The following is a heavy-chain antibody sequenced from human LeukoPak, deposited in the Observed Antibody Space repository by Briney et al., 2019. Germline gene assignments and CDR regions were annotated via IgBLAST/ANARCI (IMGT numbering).Heavy chain of an antibody. CDR2: INHSGST. CDR3: ARFITMVRGSNSDNWFDP. V-gene: IGHV4-39*07. CDR1: GGSISSSSYY. J-gene: IGHJ5*02. Sequence: SETLSLTCTVSGGSISSSSYYWSWIRQPPGKGLEWIGEINHSGSTNYNPSLKSRVTISVDTSKNQFSLKLSSVTAADTAVYYCARFITMVRGSNSDNWFDPWGQGTLVTVSS. D-gene: IGHD3-10*01.